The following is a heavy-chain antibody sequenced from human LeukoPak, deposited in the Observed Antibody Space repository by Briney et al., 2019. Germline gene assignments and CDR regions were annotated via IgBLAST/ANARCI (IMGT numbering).Heavy chain of an antibody. V-gene: IGHV3-74*01. Sequence: GGSLRLSCAASGFTFSSYAMSWARQAPGKGPMWVSRICPDGTGISYADSVKARFTTSRDNAKNTVYLQMNGLREEDTAVYYCVRDFRSADYWGQGTLVTVSS. CDR2: ICPDGTGI. CDR1: GFTFSSYA. J-gene: IGHJ4*02. CDR3: VRDFRSADY.